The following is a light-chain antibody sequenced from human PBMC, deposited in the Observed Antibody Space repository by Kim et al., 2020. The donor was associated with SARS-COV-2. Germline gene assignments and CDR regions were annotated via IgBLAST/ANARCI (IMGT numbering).Light chain of an antibody. Sequence: GGTVTLTCGSSTGTVTSGHYPDWVQQKPGRAPRTLIFDTSNKQSWTPARLSGSLRGGKAALTLLGAQPEDEADYYCLLTFGGARRVFGGGTQLTVL. CDR3: LLTFGGARRV. CDR2: DTS. CDR1: TGTVTSGHY. J-gene: IGLJ3*02. V-gene: IGLV7-46*02.